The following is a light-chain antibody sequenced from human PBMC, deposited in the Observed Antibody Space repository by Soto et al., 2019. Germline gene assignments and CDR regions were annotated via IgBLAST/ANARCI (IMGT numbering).Light chain of an antibody. CDR1: SSNIGSNT. CDR3: AAWDDSLNGWV. V-gene: IGLV1-44*01. CDR2: SNN. J-gene: IGLJ3*02. Sequence: QSVLTQPPSASGTPGQRVTISCSGSSSNIGSNTVNWYQHLPGTAPKLLIYSNNQRPSGVPDRFSGSKSGTSASLAISGLQSEDEADYYCAAWDDSLNGWVFGGGTKLPS.